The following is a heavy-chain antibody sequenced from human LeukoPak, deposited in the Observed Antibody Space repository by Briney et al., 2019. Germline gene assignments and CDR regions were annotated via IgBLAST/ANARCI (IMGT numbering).Heavy chain of an antibody. CDR1: GGSISSYY. V-gene: IGHV4-59*08. CDR2: IYYSGST. D-gene: IGHD5-18*01. J-gene: IGHJ4*02. Sequence: PSETLSLTCTVSGGSISSYYWSWIRQPPGKGLEWIGYIYYSGSTNYNPSLKSRVTISVDTSKNQFSLKLSSVTAADTAVYYCARRYSYGPFDYWGQGTLVTVSS. CDR3: ARRYSYGPFDY.